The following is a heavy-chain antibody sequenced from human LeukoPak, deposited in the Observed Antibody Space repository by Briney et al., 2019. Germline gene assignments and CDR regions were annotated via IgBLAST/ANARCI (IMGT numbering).Heavy chain of an antibody. CDR1: GGSFSGYF. CDR3: ASKPYYYGSGSYPY. J-gene: IGHJ4*02. CDR2: INRSGST. V-gene: IGHV4-34*01. D-gene: IGHD3-10*01. Sequence: PSETLSLTCAIYGGSFSGYFWSWFRQPPGKGLEWIGEINRSGSTNYNSSLSLKSRVTISVDTSKNQFSLKLSSVTAADTAVYYCASKPYYYGSGSYPYWGQGTLVTVSS.